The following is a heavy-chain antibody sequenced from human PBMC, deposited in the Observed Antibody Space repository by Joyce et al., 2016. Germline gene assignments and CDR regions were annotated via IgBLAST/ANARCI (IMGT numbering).Heavy chain of an antibody. D-gene: IGHD2-2*01. V-gene: IGHV4-39*07. CDR3: AREDNQLYYYYGMDV. Sequence: QLQLQESGPGLVKPSETLSLTCTVSGGSISSSSYYWGWIRQPPGKGLEWIGSIYYSGSTHYNPSLKSRVTISVDTSKNQCSLKLSSVTAADTAVYYCAREDNQLYYYYGMDVWGQGTTVTVSS. CDR1: GGSISSSSYY. CDR2: IYYSGST. J-gene: IGHJ6*02.